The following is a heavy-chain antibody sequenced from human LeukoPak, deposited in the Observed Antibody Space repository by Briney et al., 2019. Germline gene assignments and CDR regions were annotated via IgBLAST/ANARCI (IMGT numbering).Heavy chain of an antibody. CDR2: IIPIFGTA. D-gene: IGHD6-13*01. CDR3: ARRLATAAVDY. CDR1: GGTFSSYA. J-gene: IGHJ4*02. V-gene: IGHV1-69*13. Sequence: SVKVSCKASGGTFSSYAISWVRQAPGQGLEWMGGIIPIFGTANYAQKFQGRVTITADESTSTAYMELSSLKASDTAMYYCARRLATAAVDYWGQGTLVTVSS.